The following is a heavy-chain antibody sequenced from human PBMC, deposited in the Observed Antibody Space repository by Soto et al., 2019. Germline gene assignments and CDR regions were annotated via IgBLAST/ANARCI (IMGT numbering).Heavy chain of an antibody. CDR3: ASHMVRGVIRSYYYYYMDV. CDR2: IIPILGIA. CDR1: GFTFTNYG. D-gene: IGHD3-10*01. Sequence: ASVKVPCKAYGFTFTNYGFCWVRQAPGQGLEWMGWIIPILGIANYAQKFQGRVTITADKSTSTAYMELSSLRSEDTAVYYCASHMVRGVIRSYYYYYMDVWGKGTTVTVSS. J-gene: IGHJ6*03. V-gene: IGHV1-69*10.